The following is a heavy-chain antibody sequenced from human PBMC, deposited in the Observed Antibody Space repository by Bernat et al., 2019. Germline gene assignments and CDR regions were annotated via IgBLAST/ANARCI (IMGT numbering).Heavy chain of an antibody. Sequence: EVHLVESGGGLVQPGGSLRLSCTASGFTFSGYTMHWVRQAPGKGLEYISSISSNGDYTYYTNSVKGRFTISRDNSKNTLYLQMGGLTAEGMAVYYCAGVAWGMPDWGQGRLV. J-gene: IGHJ4*02. V-gene: IGHV3-64*01. D-gene: IGHD2-8*02. CDR3: AGVAWGMPD. CDR2: ISSNGDYT. CDR1: GFTFSGYT.